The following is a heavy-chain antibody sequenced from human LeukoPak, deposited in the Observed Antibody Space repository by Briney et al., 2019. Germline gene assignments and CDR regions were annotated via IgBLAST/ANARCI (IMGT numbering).Heavy chain of an antibody. CDR2: ISYSGST. CDR3: ARLRDYGSGSANFDF. D-gene: IGHD3-10*01. J-gene: IGHJ4*02. Sequence: SETLSLTCTVSGGSISSNNYYWGWIRQPPGKGLEWIGSISYSGSTYYNPSLKSRVTISIGTSRNQFSLKLTSVTAADTAVYYCARLRDYGSGSANFDFWGQGTLVTVPS. V-gene: IGHV4-39*07. CDR1: GGSISSNNYY.